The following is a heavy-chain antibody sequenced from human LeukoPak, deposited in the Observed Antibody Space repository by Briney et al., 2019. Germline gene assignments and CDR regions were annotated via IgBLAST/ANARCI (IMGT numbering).Heavy chain of an antibody. V-gene: IGHV4-61*02. CDR2: IYTSGST. J-gene: IGHJ6*03. D-gene: IGHD3-10*01. CDR1: GGSISSGSYY. CDR3: ARGAPSGYYYYMDV. Sequence: SQTLSLTCTVSGGSISSGSYYWSWIRQPAGKGLGWIGRIYTSGSTNYNPSLKSRVTISVDTSKNQFSLKLSSVTAADTAVYYCARGAPSGYYYYMDVWGKGTTVTVSS.